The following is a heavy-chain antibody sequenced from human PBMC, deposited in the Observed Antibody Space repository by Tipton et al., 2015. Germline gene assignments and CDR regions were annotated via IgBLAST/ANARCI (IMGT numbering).Heavy chain of an antibody. Sequence: SLRLSCAASGFMFEVYVMSWVRQAPGKGLEWVSTISESGDNTYYADSVKGRFTISRDSSTDTLYLQVNNLRAEDTAVYYCAKDQGESSAFGYWGQRILVTVSS. D-gene: IGHD3-16*01. V-gene: IGHV3-23*01. J-gene: IGHJ4*02. CDR3: AKDQGESSAFGY. CDR1: GFMFEVYV. CDR2: ISESGDNT.